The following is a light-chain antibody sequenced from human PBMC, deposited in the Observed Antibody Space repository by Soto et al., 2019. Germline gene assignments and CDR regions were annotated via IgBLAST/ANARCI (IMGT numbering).Light chain of an antibody. Sequence: QSALTQPASVSGSPGQSITISCTGTSSDVGGYNFVSWYQQHPGKAPKLMIYDVTNRPSGISNRFSGSKSSNTTTLTISGIQAEDEADYYCSSYTSGSRFPWVFGTGTKLTVL. CDR1: SSDVGGYNF. J-gene: IGLJ1*01. V-gene: IGLV2-14*03. CDR3: SSYTSGSRFPWV. CDR2: DVT.